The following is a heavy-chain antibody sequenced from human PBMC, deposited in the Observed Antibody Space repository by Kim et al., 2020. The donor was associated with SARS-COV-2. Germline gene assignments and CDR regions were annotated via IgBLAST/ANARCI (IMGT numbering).Heavy chain of an antibody. Sequence: GGSLRLSCAASGFTFSSYAMSWVRQAPGKGPEWVSLVSGSGGSTYHADSVKGRFAISRDNSKKTLYLQMNSLRAADTAVYYCAKGEGNNWSFFDYWGKGT. CDR3: AKGEGNNWSFFDY. CDR2: VSGSGGST. CDR1: GFTFSSYA. D-gene: IGHD1-1*01. V-gene: IGHV3-23*01. J-gene: IGHJ4*02.